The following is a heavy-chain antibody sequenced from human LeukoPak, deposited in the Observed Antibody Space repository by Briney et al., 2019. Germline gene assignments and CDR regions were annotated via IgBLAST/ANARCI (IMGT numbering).Heavy chain of an antibody. V-gene: IGHV3-74*01. CDR2: INSDGSST. J-gene: IGHJ3*02. D-gene: IGHD1-1*01. CDR1: GFTFSSYW. CDR3: ARDPIVNWKDDVRAFDI. Sequence: PGGSLRLSCAASGFTFSSYWMHWVRQAPGKGLVWVSRINSDGSSTSYADSVKGRFTISRDNAKNTLYLQMNSLRAEDTAVCYCARDPIVNWKDDVRAFDIWGQGTMVTVSS.